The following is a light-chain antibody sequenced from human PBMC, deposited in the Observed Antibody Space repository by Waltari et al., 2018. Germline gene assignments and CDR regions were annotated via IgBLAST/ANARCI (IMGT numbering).Light chain of an antibody. CDR2: WAS. CDR1: QSVVFSSNNKNY. CDR3: QQCYTFPYT. V-gene: IGKV4-1*01. J-gene: IGKJ2*01. Sequence: DIVLTQSPDSLAVSLGERATINCKSSQSVVFSSNNKNYLAWYQQKPGQPPKLLITWASTRESWVPDRFSGSVSGTDYTLTISSLQAEDVAVYYCQQCYTFPYTFGQGTKLEIK.